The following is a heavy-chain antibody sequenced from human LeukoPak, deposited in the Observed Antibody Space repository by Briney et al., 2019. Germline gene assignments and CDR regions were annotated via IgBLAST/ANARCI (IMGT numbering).Heavy chain of an antibody. Sequence: NPSETLSLTCAVYGGSFSGYYWSWIRQPPGKGLEWIGEINHSGSTNYNPSLKSRVTISVDTSKNQFSLKLSSVTAADTAVYYCARRSSSWYSSDYWGQGTLVTVSS. CDR2: INHSGST. V-gene: IGHV4-34*01. D-gene: IGHD6-13*01. CDR1: GGSFSGYY. J-gene: IGHJ4*02. CDR3: ARRSSSWYSSDY.